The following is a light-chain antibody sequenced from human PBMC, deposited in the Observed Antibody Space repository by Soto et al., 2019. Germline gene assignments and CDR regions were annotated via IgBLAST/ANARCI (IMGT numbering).Light chain of an antibody. J-gene: IGLJ1*01. Sequence: QSALTQPASVSGSPGQSITISCTGTSSDVGAYNFVSWYQRHPGKAPKLMIYDVTNRPSGVSNRFSGSKSGNTASLTISGLQTDDETDYYCSSYTSSNTYVFGTGTKVTVL. CDR1: SSDVGAYNF. CDR3: SSYTSSNTYV. CDR2: DVT. V-gene: IGLV2-14*01.